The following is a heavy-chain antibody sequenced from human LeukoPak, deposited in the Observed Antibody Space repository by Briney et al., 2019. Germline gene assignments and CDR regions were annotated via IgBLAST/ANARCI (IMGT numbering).Heavy chain of an antibody. D-gene: IGHD2-2*02. CDR2: IIPIFGIA. CDR3: ASVVPAAIRDWFDP. V-gene: IGHV1-69*04. J-gene: IGHJ5*02. CDR1: GGTFSSYA. Sequence: SVKVSCKASGGTFSSYAISWVRQAPGQGLEWMGRIIPIFGIANYAQKFQGRVTITADKSTSTAYMELSSLRSEDTAVYYCASVVPAAIRDWFDPWGQGTLVTVSS.